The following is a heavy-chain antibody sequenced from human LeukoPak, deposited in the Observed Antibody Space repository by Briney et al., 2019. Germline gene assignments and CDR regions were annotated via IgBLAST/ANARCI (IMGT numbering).Heavy chain of an antibody. V-gene: IGHV4-59*01. CDR3: ARGRLGGSGSYYNVLDY. J-gene: IGHJ4*02. Sequence: SETLSLTCTLSGGSISSYYWSWIRQPPGKGLEWIGYISYSGSTNYNPSLKSRVTISVDTSRNQFSLKLSSVTAADTAVYYCARGRLGGSGSYYNVLDYWGQGTQVTVSS. CDR2: ISYSGST. CDR1: GGSISSYY. D-gene: IGHD3-10*01.